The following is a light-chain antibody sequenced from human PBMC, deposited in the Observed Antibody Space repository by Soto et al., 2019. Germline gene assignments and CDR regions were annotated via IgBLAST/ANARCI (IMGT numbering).Light chain of an antibody. V-gene: IGKV1-5*03. Sequence: DIQMTQSPSTLSASVGDRVTITCRASQSINNWLAWYQQKPGKAPNLLIYKASSLESGVPSRFSGSGSGTEFTLTISSLQPDDFATYYCQQYNSYWTFGLGTKVEIK. CDR1: QSINNW. CDR3: QQYNSYWT. J-gene: IGKJ1*01. CDR2: KAS.